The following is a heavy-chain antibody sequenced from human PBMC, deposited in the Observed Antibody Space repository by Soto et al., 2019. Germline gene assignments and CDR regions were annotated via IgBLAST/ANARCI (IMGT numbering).Heavy chain of an antibody. CDR3: ARSRNSAVADSFDF. CDR1: GFSFRNYA. J-gene: IGHJ4*02. Sequence: HPVGSLRLSCAASGFSFRNYAIHWVRQAPGKGLEWVAVISRDGSHKYYLDSVKGRFTIPRDNSKDTVNLLMNSLRDDDSAMYYCARSRNSAVADSFDFWGQGTLVTVSS. V-gene: IGHV3-30*04. CDR2: ISRDGSHK. D-gene: IGHD1-26*01.